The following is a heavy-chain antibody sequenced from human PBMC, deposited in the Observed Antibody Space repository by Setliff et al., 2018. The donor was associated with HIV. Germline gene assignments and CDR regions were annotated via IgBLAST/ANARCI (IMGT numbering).Heavy chain of an antibody. D-gene: IGHD5-18*01. CDR2: IHYSGST. CDR3: AREIPYSFGYYFDY. Sequence: PSETLSLTCTVSGGSIFSHYWSWVRQTPRKGLEWIGTIHYSGSTYHNPSLESRLTISVDTSKNQFSLTLSSVTAADTAVYYCAREIPYSFGYYFDYWGQGTLVTVSS. CDR1: GGSIFSHY. J-gene: IGHJ4*02. V-gene: IGHV4-39*07.